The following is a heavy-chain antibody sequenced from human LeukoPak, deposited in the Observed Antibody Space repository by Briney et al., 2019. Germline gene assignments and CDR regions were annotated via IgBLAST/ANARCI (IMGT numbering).Heavy chain of an antibody. CDR2: IYRGGDT. CDR1: GLTVGSKY. Sequence: GGSLRLSCAASGLTVGSKYMGWVRQAPGKGLEWVSVIYRGGDTYYADSVRGRFTVSGDISQNTLYLQMNRLRVEDTAVYYCATRPDDNDFPYFDFWGQGTLVLVSS. CDR3: ATRPDDNDFPYFDF. V-gene: IGHV3-66*01. J-gene: IGHJ4*02. D-gene: IGHD3-3*01.